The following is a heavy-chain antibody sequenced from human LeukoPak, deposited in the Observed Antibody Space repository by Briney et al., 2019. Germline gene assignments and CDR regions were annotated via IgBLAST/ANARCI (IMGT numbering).Heavy chain of an antibody. CDR3: VRDPSNSGWAFDY. J-gene: IGHJ4*02. CDR2: IWYNGKNK. Sequence: PGRSLRLSCAASGFTFSTYAMHWVRQAPGKGLEGVAMIWYNGKNKNYADSVKGRLTISRDNSKNTLDLQMNSLRAGDTAVYYCVRDPSNSGWAFDYWGQGTLVTVSS. D-gene: IGHD6-19*01. V-gene: IGHV3-33*01. CDR1: GFTFSTYA.